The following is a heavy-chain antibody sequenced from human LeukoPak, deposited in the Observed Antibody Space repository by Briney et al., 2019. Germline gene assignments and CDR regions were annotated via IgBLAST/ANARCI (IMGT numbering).Heavy chain of an antibody. D-gene: IGHD2-21*01. J-gene: IGHJ4*02. V-gene: IGHV3-30*04. Sequence: GGSLRLSCAASGFMFDDYTMHWVRQAPGKGLEWVAVVLYDGSNKYYADSVKGRFTPSRDNSKNTLSLQMNTLRADDTAVYYCVRDNYGGILDFWGQGTLVTVSS. CDR1: GFMFDDYT. CDR3: VRDNYGGILDF. CDR2: VLYDGSNK.